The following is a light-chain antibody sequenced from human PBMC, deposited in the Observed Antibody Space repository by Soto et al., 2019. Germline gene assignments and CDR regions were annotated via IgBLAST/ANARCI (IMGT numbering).Light chain of an antibody. Sequence: DIQMTQSPSYVSASVGDRVIVTCRASRNISSWLAWYQVRPGKAPNLLIYGASTLQNGAPSRFSGSGSGTEFTLTVSNLQPEDFATYYFQQGHSFPFIFGPGTKVDI. J-gene: IGKJ3*01. CDR2: GAS. CDR3: QQGHSFPFI. V-gene: IGKV1-12*01. CDR1: RNISSW.